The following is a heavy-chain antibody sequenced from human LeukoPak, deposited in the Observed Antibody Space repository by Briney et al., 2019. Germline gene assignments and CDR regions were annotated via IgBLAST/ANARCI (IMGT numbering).Heavy chain of an antibody. CDR2: INAGNGNT. J-gene: IGHJ4*02. D-gene: IGHD3-3*01. Sequence: GASVKVSCKASGYTFASYAMHWLRQAPGQRLEWMGWINAGNGNTKYSQKFQGRVTITRDTSASTAYMELSSLRSEDTAVYYCARGPRITIFGVATGPDDYWGQGTLVTVSS. CDR1: GYTFASYA. V-gene: IGHV1-3*01. CDR3: ARGPRITIFGVATGPDDY.